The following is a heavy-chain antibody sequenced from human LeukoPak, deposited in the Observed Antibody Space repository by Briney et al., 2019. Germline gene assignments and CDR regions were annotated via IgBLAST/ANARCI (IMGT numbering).Heavy chain of an antibody. Sequence: PGGSLRLSCAASGFTFSTYAMSWVRQAPGKGLEWVSVISGSGGGTNYADSVRGRFTISRDNSKNTLYLQMNSLRAEDTAVYYCAKDQLRYFDWLLSPNTNWGQGTLVTVSS. CDR1: GFTFSTYA. CDR2: ISGSGGGT. D-gene: IGHD3-9*01. CDR3: AKDQLRYFDWLLSPNTN. V-gene: IGHV3-23*01. J-gene: IGHJ4*02.